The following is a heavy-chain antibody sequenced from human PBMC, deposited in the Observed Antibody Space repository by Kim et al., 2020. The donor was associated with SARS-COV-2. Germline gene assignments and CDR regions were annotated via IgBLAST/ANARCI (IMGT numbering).Heavy chain of an antibody. CDR2: TYYRSKWYN. CDR1: GDSVSSNSAA. D-gene: IGHD2-15*01. J-gene: IGHJ5*02. V-gene: IGHV6-1*01. Sequence: SQTLSLTCAISGDSVSSNSAAWNWIRQSPSRGLEWLGRTYYRSKWYNDYAVSVKSRITINPDTSKNQFSLQLNSVTPEDTAVYYCARSGSRVVKDRVPWGFDPWGQGTLVTVSS. CDR3: ARSGSRVVKDRVPWGFDP.